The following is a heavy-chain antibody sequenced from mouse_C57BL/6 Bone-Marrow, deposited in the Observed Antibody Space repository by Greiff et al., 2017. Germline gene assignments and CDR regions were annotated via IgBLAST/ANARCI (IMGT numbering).Heavy chain of an antibody. CDR1: GYTFTSYG. CDR2: IYPRSGNT. Sequence: VQLVESGAELARPGASVKLSCKASGYTFTSYGISWVKQRTGQGLEWIGEIYPRSGNTYYNEKFKGKATLTADKSSSTVYMELSRLTSEDSAVYFCARHGHYYYGSSYYFDYWGQGTTLTVSS. J-gene: IGHJ2*01. V-gene: IGHV1-81*01. CDR3: ARHGHYYYGSSYYFDY. D-gene: IGHD1-1*01.